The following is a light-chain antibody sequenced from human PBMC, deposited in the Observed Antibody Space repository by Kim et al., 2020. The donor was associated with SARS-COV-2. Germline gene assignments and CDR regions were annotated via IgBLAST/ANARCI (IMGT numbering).Light chain of an antibody. V-gene: IGKV1-9*01. CDR3: QQLKSYPLT. CDR1: QDINSH. CDR2: AVS. Sequence: ASVGDKVTITGRASQDINSHLTWYQQKPGKVPKLLIYAVSTLQTGVPSRFSGSGSGTEFTLTITSLQPEDFATYYCQQLKSYPLTFGQGTRLEIK. J-gene: IGKJ5*01.